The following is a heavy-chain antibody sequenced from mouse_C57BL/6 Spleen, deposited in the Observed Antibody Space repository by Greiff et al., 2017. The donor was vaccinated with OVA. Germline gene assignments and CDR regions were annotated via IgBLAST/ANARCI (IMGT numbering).Heavy chain of an antibody. CDR3: ARVYYYGSSYVYAMDY. D-gene: IGHD1-1*01. V-gene: IGHV5-17*01. J-gene: IGHJ4*01. CDR1: GFTFSDYG. CDR2: ISSGSSTI. Sequence: EVKLVESGGGLVKPGGSLKLSCAASGFTFSDYGMHWVRQAPEKGLEWVAYISSGSSTIYYADTVKGRFTISRDNAKNTLFLQMTSLRSEDTAMYYCARVYYYGSSYVYAMDYWGQGTSVTVSS.